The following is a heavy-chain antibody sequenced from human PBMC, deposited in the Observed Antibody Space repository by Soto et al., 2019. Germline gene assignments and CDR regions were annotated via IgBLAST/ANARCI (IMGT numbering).Heavy chain of an antibody. Sequence: QVQLQQWGAGLLKPSETLSLTCAVYGGSFSGYYWSWIRQPPGKGLEWIGEINHSGSTNYNPSLKSRVTISVDTSKNQFSLKLSSVTAADTAVYYCARGYDILTGWFLYYFDYWGQGTLVTVSS. CDR2: INHSGST. D-gene: IGHD3-9*01. CDR1: GGSFSGYY. CDR3: ARGYDILTGWFLYYFDY. J-gene: IGHJ4*02. V-gene: IGHV4-34*01.